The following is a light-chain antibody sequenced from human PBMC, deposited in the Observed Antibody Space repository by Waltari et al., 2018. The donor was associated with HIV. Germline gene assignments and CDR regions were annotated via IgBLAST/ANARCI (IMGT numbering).Light chain of an antibody. CDR2: GAS. CDR1: QTVTSFY. J-gene: IGKJ2*01. Sequence: EIVLTPSPGALSLSPGERVTLSCRASQTVTSFYLAWYQQKPGQAPRRPIYGASSRATGSPDRFSGSGSGTDFTLTINRLEPEDFAVYYCQQYGSSPQTCGQGTRLEL. V-gene: IGKV3-20*01. CDR3: QQYGSSPQT.